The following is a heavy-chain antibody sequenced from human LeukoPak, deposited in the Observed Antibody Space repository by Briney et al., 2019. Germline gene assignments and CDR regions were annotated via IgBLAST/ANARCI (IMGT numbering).Heavy chain of an antibody. J-gene: IGHJ4*02. D-gene: IGHD3-22*01. V-gene: IGHV3-33*01. CDR2: IWYDGSKQ. CDR1: GFTFSSFG. Sequence: SGGSLRLSCTASGFTFSSFGMNWVRQALGKGLEWVAGIWYDGSKQLYADSVKGRFTISRDDSKNTVYLQMNSLRAEDTALYYCARDYSYSSFDYWGQGTLVTVSS. CDR3: ARDYSYSSFDY.